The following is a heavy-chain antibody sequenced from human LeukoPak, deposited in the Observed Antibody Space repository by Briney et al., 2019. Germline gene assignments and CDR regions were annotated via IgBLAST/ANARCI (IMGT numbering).Heavy chain of an antibody. V-gene: IGHV3-53*01. CDR2: IEADGST. Sequence: GGSLRLSCAASGFAVSSNYITWVRQAPGKGPKWFSSIEADGSTLYRDSVNGRFTSSRDNSKNTMYLQMNSLRAEDTAVYYCAGIRNNGQTIFDPWGQGTLVMVSS. J-gene: IGHJ5*02. CDR1: GFAVSSNY. CDR3: AGIRNNGQTIFDP. D-gene: IGHD1/OR15-1a*01.